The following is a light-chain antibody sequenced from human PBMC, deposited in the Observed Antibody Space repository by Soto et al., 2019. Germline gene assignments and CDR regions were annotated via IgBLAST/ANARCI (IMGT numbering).Light chain of an antibody. Sequence: EIVVTQSPATLSSFPGDRVTLSCRASQAVNTRLALYQHKPGHAASLLIYLAAYTGAGVPAAFSSSGSGTDYTLPISAVEPEDFAVYYCHQRQSCPRTFGQGTKVDIK. V-gene: IGKV3-11*01. J-gene: IGKJ1*01. CDR1: QAVNTR. CDR3: HQRQSCPRT. CDR2: LAA.